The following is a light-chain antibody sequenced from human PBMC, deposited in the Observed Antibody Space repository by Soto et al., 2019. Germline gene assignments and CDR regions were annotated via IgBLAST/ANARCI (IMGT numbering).Light chain of an antibody. V-gene: IGKV3-20*01. CDR1: QSVSITY. CDR3: QQYGTSPHT. CDR2: GAS. Sequence: EIVLTQSPGTLSLSPGERATLSCRASQSVSITYLAWYQQKAGQAPGLLLYGASNRASGIPDRFAGSGSGTDFTLTISRMEPEDFAVYYCQQYGTSPHTFGGGTKVEIK. J-gene: IGKJ4*01.